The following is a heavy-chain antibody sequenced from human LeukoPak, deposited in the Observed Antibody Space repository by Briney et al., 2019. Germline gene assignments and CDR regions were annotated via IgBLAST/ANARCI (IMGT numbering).Heavy chain of an antibody. J-gene: IGHJ4*02. D-gene: IGHD2-15*01. Sequence: GGSLRLSCAASGFTFDDSAMHWVRQAPGEGLEWVSLISGDGGSTKYVDSVKGRFTISRDNSKNSLYLQMNSLRTEDTALYYCAKECSGGSCWGDSWGQGTLVTVSS. V-gene: IGHV3-43*02. CDR1: GFTFDDSA. CDR2: ISGDGGST. CDR3: AKECSGGSCWGDS.